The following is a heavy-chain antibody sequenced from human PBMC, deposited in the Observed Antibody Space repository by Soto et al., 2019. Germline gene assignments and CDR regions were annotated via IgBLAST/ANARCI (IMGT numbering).Heavy chain of an antibody. D-gene: IGHD4-17*01. Sequence: QVQLVESGGGVVQPGRSLRLSCAASGFTFSNYGVHWVRQAPGKGLAWVAVIWYDGSNKYYADSVEGRFTVSRDNSKNTLYLQMNNLRAEDTAVYYCARDPNRLTTVTFYFDYWGQGTLVIVSS. V-gene: IGHV3-33*01. CDR1: GFTFSNYG. CDR3: ARDPNRLTTVTFYFDY. J-gene: IGHJ4*02. CDR2: IWYDGSNK.